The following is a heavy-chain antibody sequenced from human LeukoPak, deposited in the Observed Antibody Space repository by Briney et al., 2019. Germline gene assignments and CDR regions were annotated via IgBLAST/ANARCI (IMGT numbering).Heavy chain of an antibody. CDR2: IYYSGST. J-gene: IGHJ5*02. V-gene: IGHV4-59*12. CDR1: GGSISSYY. Sequence: SETLSLTCTVSGGSISSYYWSWIRQPPGKGLEWIGYIYYSGSTNYNPSLKSRVTISVDTSKNQFSLKLSSVTAADTAVYYCAREVPAATVGWFDPWGQGTLVTVSS. D-gene: IGHD2-2*01. CDR3: AREVPAATVGWFDP.